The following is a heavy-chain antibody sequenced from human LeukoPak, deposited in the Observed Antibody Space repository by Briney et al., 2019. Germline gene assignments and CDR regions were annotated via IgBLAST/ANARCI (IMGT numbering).Heavy chain of an antibody. Sequence: ASVKVSCKASGYTFTDYYMHWVRQAPGQGLEWMGWINPNSGDTNYAQKFQGRVTMTRDTSISTAYMELSRLRSDDTAVYYCAGDGSGWMNWFDPWGQGTLVTVSS. CDR2: INPNSGDT. V-gene: IGHV1-2*02. J-gene: IGHJ5*02. CDR3: AGDGSGWMNWFDP. D-gene: IGHD6-19*01. CDR1: GYTFTDYY.